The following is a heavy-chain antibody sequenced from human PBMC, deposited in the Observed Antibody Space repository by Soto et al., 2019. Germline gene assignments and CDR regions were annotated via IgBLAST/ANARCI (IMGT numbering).Heavy chain of an antibody. CDR3: SKGGYLEWFLSGGGEES. CDR1: GFTYRNYA. CDR2: INGGGIST. J-gene: IGHJ5*02. V-gene: IGHV3-23*01. Sequence: QLLQSGGGLVQPGGSLGVSCAASGFTYRNYAMSWVRQTPEKGLEWVSAINGGGISTYYADSVKGRFTISRDQSKNTIYLQMDSLRVEDTALYYCSKGGYLEWFLSGGGEESWGRGTLVTVSS. D-gene: IGHD3-3*01.